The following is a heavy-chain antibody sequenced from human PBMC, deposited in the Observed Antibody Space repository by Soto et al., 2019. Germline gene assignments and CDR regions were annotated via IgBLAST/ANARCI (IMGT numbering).Heavy chain of an antibody. D-gene: IGHD3-22*01. CDR2: IYHSGST. Sequence: PSETLSLTCTVSGVSISSYYWSWIRQPPGKGLEWIGYIYHSGSTYYNPSLKSRVTISVDRSKNQFSLKLSSVTAADTAVYYCARTNYYDSSGYSNDAFDIWGQGTMVTVSS. CDR3: ARTNYYDSSGYSNDAFDI. CDR1: GVSISSYY. V-gene: IGHV4-59*12. J-gene: IGHJ3*02.